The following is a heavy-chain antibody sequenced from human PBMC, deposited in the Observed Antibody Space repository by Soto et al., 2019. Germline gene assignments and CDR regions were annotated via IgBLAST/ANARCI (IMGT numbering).Heavy chain of an antibody. D-gene: IGHD6-13*01. CDR1: GFTFSSYG. Sequence: QVQLVESGGGVVQPGRSLRLSCAASGFTFSSYGMHWVRQAPGKGLEWVAVISYDGSNKYYADSVKGRFTISRDNSKNTLYLQMNSLRAEDTAVYYCANTLRQQLVLKGGWPPYYGMDVWGQGTTFTVSS. CDR2: ISYDGSNK. CDR3: ANTLRQQLVLKGGWPPYYGMDV. J-gene: IGHJ6*02. V-gene: IGHV3-30*18.